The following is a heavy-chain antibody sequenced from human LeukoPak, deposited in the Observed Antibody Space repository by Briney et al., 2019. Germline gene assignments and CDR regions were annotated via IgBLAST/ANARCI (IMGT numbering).Heavy chain of an antibody. CDR1: GFTFSSYN. J-gene: IGHJ4*02. Sequence: GGSLRLSCAASGFTFSSYNMNWVRQAPGKGLEWISYITTSSDEIYYADSVKGRFTISRDNSKNTLYLQMNSLRAEDTAVYYCAKDLFPYDSSEFFGYWGQGTLVTVSS. CDR2: ITTSSDEI. D-gene: IGHD3-22*01. V-gene: IGHV3-21*05. CDR3: AKDLFPYDSSEFFGY.